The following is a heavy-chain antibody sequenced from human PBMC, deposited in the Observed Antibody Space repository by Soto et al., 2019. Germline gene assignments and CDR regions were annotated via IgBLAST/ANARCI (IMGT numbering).Heavy chain of an antibody. CDR1: GVTFGSCV. CDR3: TSIFTACGTRPSLFYI. Sequence: GGSLRLSCDASGVTFGSCVMSWVGQAPGKGLEWVSAISGSGGNTYFADSVKGRFTISRDNSKNTLYLQMNSLRVDDTALYYCTSIFTACGTRPSLFYIRAQGT. J-gene: IGHJ3*02. CDR2: ISGSGGNT. D-gene: IGHD1-1*01. V-gene: IGHV3-23*01.